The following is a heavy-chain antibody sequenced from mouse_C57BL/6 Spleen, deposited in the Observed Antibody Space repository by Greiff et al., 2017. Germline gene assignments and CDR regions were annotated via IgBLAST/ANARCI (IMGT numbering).Heavy chain of an antibody. CDR3: ARSLPRYYFDY. CDR2: INPNSGFT. CDR1: GYTFTSYW. J-gene: IGHJ2*01. Sequence: LVESGAELAKPGASVKLSCKASGYTFTSYWIHWVKQRPGQGLEWIGYINPNSGFTKYNQKFKDKATLTAAKSSRTAYMQLSSLTYEDSAVYYCARSLPRYYFDYWGQGTTLTVSS. V-gene: IGHV1-7*01.